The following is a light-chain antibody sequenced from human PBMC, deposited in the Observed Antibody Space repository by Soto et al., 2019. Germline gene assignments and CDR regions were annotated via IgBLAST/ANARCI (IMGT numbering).Light chain of an antibody. Sequence: EIVLTQSPGTLSLSPGEIATLSCRASQSVSNNYLAWYQQKPGQAPRLLIYGASGRATGIPDRFSGSGSGTDFILTISSLEPEAFVVYYCQQYGSSPRTFGQGTKVEIK. CDR1: QSVSNNY. CDR3: QQYGSSPRT. V-gene: IGKV3-20*01. J-gene: IGKJ1*01. CDR2: GAS.